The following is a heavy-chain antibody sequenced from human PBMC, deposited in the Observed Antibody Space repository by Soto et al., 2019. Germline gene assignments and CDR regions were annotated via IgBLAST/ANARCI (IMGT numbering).Heavy chain of an antibody. J-gene: IGHJ6*02. CDR3: AKNGQPPYYYNGMDV. V-gene: IGHV1-18*01. Sequence: QGQLVQSGPEVKKPGASVKVSCKTSGYTFSRYGISWVRQAPGQGLEWMGWISGYNGDTNYAQKVQGRVTMTIDTSTYTAYMELRSLTSDDTAIYYCAKNGQPPYYYNGMDVWCQGTTVTVSS. CDR2: ISGYNGDT. D-gene: IGHD2-8*01. CDR1: GYTFSRYG.